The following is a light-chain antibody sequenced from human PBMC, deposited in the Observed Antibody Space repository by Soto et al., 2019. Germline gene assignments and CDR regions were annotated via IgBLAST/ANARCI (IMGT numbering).Light chain of an antibody. CDR3: HSYADDLLVA. V-gene: IGLV2-14*01. J-gene: IGLJ2*01. Sequence: QSALTQPASVSGSPGQSITISCTGTSSDVGGYHYVSWYQQHPGKAPKLMIYEVSNRPSGVANRFSGSKSGNTASLTISVLQPEDEADYYCHSYADDLLVAFGGGTKLTVL. CDR2: EVS. CDR1: SSDVGGYHY.